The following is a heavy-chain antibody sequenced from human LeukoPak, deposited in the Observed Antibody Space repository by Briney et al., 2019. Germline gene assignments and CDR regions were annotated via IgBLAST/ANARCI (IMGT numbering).Heavy chain of an antibody. CDR1: GFKFFTFA. CDR2: ISYDGSKK. D-gene: IGHD6-13*01. Sequence: GGSLRLSCEGSGFKFFTFAMHWVRRAPGKGLEWVAIISYDGSKKYYADSVKGRFTISRDDSKDTLYLQMNSLRAEDTAVYYCARVLAAAGTGNYYMDVWGKGTTVTVSS. J-gene: IGHJ6*03. V-gene: IGHV3-30*14. CDR3: ARVLAAAGTGNYYMDV.